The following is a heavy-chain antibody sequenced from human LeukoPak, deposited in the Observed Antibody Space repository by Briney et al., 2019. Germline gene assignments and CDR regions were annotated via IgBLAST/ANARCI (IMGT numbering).Heavy chain of an antibody. V-gene: IGHV1-8*01. D-gene: IGHD3-16*01. Sequence: ASVRVSCTASGYTFTSYDINWVRQAPGQGLEWMGWMNPNSGNTGYAQKFQGRVTMTRNTSISTAYMELSSLRSEDTAVYYWATAGGWGDYYFDYWGQGTLVTVSS. J-gene: IGHJ4*02. CDR3: ATAGGWGDYYFDY. CDR1: GYTFTSYD. CDR2: MNPNSGNT.